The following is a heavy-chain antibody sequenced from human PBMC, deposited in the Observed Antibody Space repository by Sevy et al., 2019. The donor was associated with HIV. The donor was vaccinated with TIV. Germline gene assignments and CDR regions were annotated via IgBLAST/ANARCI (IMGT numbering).Heavy chain of an antibody. Sequence: GGSLRLSCAASGFTFSSYDMHWVRQATGKGLEWVSAIGTAGDTYYPGSVKGRFTISRENAKNSLYLQMNSLRAGDTAVYYCARGKVYSSSWYTYYYDGMDVWGQGTTVTVSS. CDR2: IGTAGDT. D-gene: IGHD6-13*01. V-gene: IGHV3-13*01. J-gene: IGHJ6*02. CDR1: GFTFSSYD. CDR3: ARGKVYSSSWYTYYYDGMDV.